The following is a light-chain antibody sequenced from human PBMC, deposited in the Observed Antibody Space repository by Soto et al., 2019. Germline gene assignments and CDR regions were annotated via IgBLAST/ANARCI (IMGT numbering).Light chain of an antibody. V-gene: IGKV1-5*03. CDR1: QSITTW. CDR2: KAI. CDR3: QRYNDYQYV. J-gene: IGKJ2*01. Sequence: DIQMTQSPSTLSASVGDRVTITCRASQSITTWLAWYQQKPGKAPKLLIYKAINLQSGVPSRFSGSGSGTEFTLTISSLQPHDFGTYYCQRYNDYQYVFGQGTKLDMK.